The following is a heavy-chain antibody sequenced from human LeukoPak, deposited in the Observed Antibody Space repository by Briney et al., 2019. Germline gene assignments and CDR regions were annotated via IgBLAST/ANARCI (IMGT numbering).Heavy chain of an antibody. V-gene: IGHV3-53*01. CDR3: ARELLWFGEAAGFDP. CDR1: GFTVSSNY. CDR2: IYSGGST. J-gene: IGHJ5*02. Sequence: GGSLRLSCAASGFTVSSNYMSWVRQAPGEGLEWVSVIYSGGSTYYADSVKGRFTSSRDNSKNTLYLQMNSLRAEETAVYYCARELLWFGEAAGFDPWGQGTLVTVSS. D-gene: IGHD3-10*01.